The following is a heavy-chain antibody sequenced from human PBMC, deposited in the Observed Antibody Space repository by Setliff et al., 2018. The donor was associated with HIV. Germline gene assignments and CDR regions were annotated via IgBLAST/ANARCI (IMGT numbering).Heavy chain of an antibody. V-gene: IGHV4-59*11. D-gene: IGHD6-13*01. Sequence: SETLSLTCTVSGGSITSHYWSWIRQPPGKGLEWIGYIYYSGSTNYNSSLKSRVTISVDTSKNQFSLKLSSVTAADTAVYYCARGGGSTYYFDYWAQGSLVTVSS. CDR3: ARGGGSTYYFDY. CDR1: GGSITSHY. CDR2: IYYSGST. J-gene: IGHJ4*02.